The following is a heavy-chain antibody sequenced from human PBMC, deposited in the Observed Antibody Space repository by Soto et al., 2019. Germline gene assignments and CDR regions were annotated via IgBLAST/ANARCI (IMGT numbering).Heavy chain of an antibody. CDR3: ARRVTGYYYYGMDV. V-gene: IGHV3-48*02. CDR2: ISSGSGTI. CDR1: GFIFNSYS. Sequence: EGSLRLSCAASGFIFNSYSMNWVRQAPEKGLEWVSYISSGSGTIYYADSVKGRFTISRDNAKNSLSLQMNSLRDEDTAVYYCARRVTGYYYYGMDVWGQGTTVTVSS. J-gene: IGHJ6*02.